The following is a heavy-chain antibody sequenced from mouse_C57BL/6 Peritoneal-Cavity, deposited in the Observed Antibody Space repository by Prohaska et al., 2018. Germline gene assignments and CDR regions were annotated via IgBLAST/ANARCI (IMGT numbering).Heavy chain of an antibody. D-gene: IGHD1-1*01. J-gene: IGHJ2*01. CDR3: ARSDITTVVADY. CDR2: INPSSGYT. V-gene: IGHV1-4*01. Sequence: MSCKASGYTFTSYTMHWVKQRPGQGLEWIGYINPSSGYTKYNQKFKDKATLTADKSSRTAYMQLSSLTSEDSVVYYCARSDITTVVADYWGQGTTLTVSS. CDR1: GYTFTSYT.